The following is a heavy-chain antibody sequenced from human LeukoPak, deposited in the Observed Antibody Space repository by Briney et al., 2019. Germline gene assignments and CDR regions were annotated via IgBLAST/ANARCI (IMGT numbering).Heavy chain of an antibody. CDR3: AKSGYNRFDY. D-gene: IGHD5-24*01. Sequence: GGSLRLSCAASGFTFSSCGMNWVRQAPGKGLEWVSSISCSGGNTYYADSVKGRLTIPRDNSKNTLYLQMNSLRAEDTAVYFCAKSGYNRFDYWGQGTLVTVSS. CDR2: ISCSGGNT. CDR1: GFTFSSCG. V-gene: IGHV3-23*01. J-gene: IGHJ4*02.